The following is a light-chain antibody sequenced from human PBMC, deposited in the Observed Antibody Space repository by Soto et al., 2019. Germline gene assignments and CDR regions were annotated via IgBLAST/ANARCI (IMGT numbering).Light chain of an antibody. CDR1: QSVSSN. CDR3: QQYNNWPPWT. Sequence: EIVMTQSPATLSVSPGERATLSCRASQSVSSNLAWYKQKPGQAPRLLIYGASTRATGIPARLSGSGSGTEFTLTISSLQSEDVAVYYCQQYNNWPPWTFGQGTKVEIK. J-gene: IGKJ1*01. CDR2: GAS. V-gene: IGKV3-15*01.